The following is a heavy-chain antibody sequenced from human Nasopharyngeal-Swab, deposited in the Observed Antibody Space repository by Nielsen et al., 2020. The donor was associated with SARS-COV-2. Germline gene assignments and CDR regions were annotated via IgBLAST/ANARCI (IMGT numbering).Heavy chain of an antibody. Sequence: SETLSLTCTVSGGSMNSGGHFWSWIRQPPGKGLEWIGYISDSGTTYYNQSLQSRLSILLDTPKTQFSLRLSAVTAADTAVYYCARDATGYAYIDYWGQGILVTVSS. D-gene: IGHD3-9*01. J-gene: IGHJ4*02. CDR2: ISDSGTT. CDR1: GGSMNSGGHF. CDR3: ARDATGYAYIDY. V-gene: IGHV4-30-4*01.